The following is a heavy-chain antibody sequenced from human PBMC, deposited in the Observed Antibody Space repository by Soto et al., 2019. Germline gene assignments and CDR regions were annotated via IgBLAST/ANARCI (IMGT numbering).Heavy chain of an antibody. D-gene: IGHD4-17*01. V-gene: IGHV3-30*18. Sequence: QVQLVESGGGVVQPGRSLRLSCAASGFTFSSYGMHWVRQAPGKGLEWVAVISYDGSNKYYADSVKGRFTISRDSSKNTLYLQMNSLRAEDTAVYYCAKILQLGDYAYYYYGMDVWGQGTTVTVSS. CDR2: ISYDGSNK. CDR1: GFTFSSYG. CDR3: AKILQLGDYAYYYYGMDV. J-gene: IGHJ6*02.